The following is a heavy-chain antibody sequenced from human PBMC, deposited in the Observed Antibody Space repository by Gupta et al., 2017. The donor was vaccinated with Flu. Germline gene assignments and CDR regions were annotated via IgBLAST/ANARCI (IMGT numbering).Heavy chain of an antibody. CDR2: IYYSGST. Sequence: QLQLQESGPGLVKPSGTLSPTCTVSGGSSSSSSYYWGGIRQRPGTGLEWIGSIYYSGSTYYNPSLKSRVTISVDTSKNQFSLKLSSVTAADTAVYYCARHKGGSITMIVVVDDAFDIWGQGTMVTVSS. D-gene: IGHD3-22*01. V-gene: IGHV4-39*01. CDR1: GGSSSSSSYY. J-gene: IGHJ3*02. CDR3: ARHKGGSITMIVVVDDAFDI.